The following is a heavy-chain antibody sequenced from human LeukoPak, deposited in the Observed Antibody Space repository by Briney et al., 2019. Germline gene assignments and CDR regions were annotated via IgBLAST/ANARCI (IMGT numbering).Heavy chain of an antibody. CDR2: IYPGNSDT. D-gene: IGHD3-22*01. Sequence: GDSLKISCKAAGYSFSSCWIAWLRQMPGKGLEWMGIIYPGNSDTRYSPSFQGQVTISVDKSISTAYLQLSSLKASETAMYYCVRQDGYYYDSSGYGDDVSDIWGQGTWSPSLQ. V-gene: IGHV5-51*01. CDR3: VRQDGYYYDSSGYGDDVSDI. CDR1: GYSFSSCW. J-gene: IGHJ3*02.